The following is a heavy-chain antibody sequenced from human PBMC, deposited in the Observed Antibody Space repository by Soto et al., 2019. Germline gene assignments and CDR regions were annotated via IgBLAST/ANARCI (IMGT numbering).Heavy chain of an antibody. J-gene: IGHJ4*01. Sequence: GGSQSLSCASAGFTFGNYWMHWVRQAPGKGLEWVSRMNSDGSSANYADSVKGRFTVSRDNAKNTLYLQMNSLRAAGTAVYHCPTAEAAYWGPGSMVTVSS. V-gene: IGHV3-74*01. CDR2: MNSDGSSA. CDR3: PTAEAAY. CDR1: GFTFGNYW.